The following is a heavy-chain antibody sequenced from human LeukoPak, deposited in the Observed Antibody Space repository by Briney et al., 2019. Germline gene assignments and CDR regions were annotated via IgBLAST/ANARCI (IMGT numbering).Heavy chain of an antibody. J-gene: IGHJ5*02. CDR3: ARDAQVGYCSSTSCFWFDP. CDR2: INHSGST. D-gene: IGHD2-2*03. Sequence: PSETLSLTCAVYGGSFSGYYWSWIRQLPGKGLEWIGEINHSGSTNYNPSLKSRVTISVDTSKNQFSLKLSSVTAADTAVYYCARDAQVGYCSSTSCFWFDPWGQGTLVTVSS. V-gene: IGHV4-34*01. CDR1: GGSFSGYY.